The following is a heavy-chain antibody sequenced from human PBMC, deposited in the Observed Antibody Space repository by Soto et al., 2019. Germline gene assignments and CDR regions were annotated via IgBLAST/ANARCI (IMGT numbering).Heavy chain of an antibody. J-gene: IGHJ5*02. V-gene: IGHV4-4*02. Sequence: SETLSLTCAVSGDSISSNNWWGWVRQPPGEGLGGIGEIYHSGSTKYNPSLRGRVTISLDKSKNQFFLKLSSVTASDTAMYYCASSNNYNWFDPCGTGTMVTDSS. CDR2: IYHSGST. D-gene: IGHD2-2*01. CDR3: ASSNNYNWFDP. CDR1: GDSISSNNW.